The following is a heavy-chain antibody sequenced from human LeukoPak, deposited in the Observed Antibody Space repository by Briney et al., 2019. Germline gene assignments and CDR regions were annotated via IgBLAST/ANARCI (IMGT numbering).Heavy chain of an antibody. Sequence: SETLSLTCTVSSGSISSSSYYWGWIRQPPGKGLEWIGNIYYDGSTYYNPSLKSRVTISIDTSKQFSLRLSSVTAADTAVYYCARGTTTVIGWGQGTLVTVSS. J-gene: IGHJ4*02. D-gene: IGHD4-17*01. CDR3: ARGTTTVIG. CDR2: IYYDGST. V-gene: IGHV4-39*01. CDR1: SGSISSSSYY.